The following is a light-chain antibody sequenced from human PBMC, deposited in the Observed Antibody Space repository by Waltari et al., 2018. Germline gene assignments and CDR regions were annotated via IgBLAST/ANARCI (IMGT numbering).Light chain of an antibody. J-gene: IGLJ3*02. CDR3: QTGGHGTWV. CDR1: SGHSSNL. CDR2: VNSDGSH. Sequence: QLVLTQSPSASASLGASVKLTCTLSSGHSSNLIAWHPQQPEKGPRYLMKVNSDGSHSKGDEIPDRFSGSSSGAERYLTISSLQSEDEADYYCQTGGHGTWVFGGGTKLTVL. V-gene: IGLV4-69*01.